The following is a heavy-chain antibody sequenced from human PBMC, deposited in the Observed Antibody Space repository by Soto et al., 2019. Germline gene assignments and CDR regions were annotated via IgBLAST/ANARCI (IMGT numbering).Heavy chain of an antibody. CDR3: ASLYSGGYMPFDY. V-gene: IGHV4-31*03. D-gene: IGHD1-26*01. J-gene: IGHJ4*02. CDR2: IYYSGST. CDR1: GGSISSGGYY. Sequence: SETLSLTCTVSGGSISSGGYYWSWIRQHPGKGLEWIGYIYYSGSTYYNPSLKSRVTISVDTSKNQFSLKLSSVTAADTAVYYCASLYSGGYMPFDYWGQGTLVTVSS.